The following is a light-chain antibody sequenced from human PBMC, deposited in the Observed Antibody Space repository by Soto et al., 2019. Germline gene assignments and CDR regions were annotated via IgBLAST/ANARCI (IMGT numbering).Light chain of an antibody. CDR1: LSVSSN. CDR3: QQRQYWPPIT. CDR2: GAS. J-gene: IGKJ5*01. V-gene: IGKV3-15*01. Sequence: EIVLTQSPATLSVFPGERATLPCRASLSVSSNLAWYQQKPGQAPRLLIYGASTRAAGIPARFSGSGYGTEFTLTISSLEPEDFAIYYCQQRQYWPPITFGQGTRLDIK.